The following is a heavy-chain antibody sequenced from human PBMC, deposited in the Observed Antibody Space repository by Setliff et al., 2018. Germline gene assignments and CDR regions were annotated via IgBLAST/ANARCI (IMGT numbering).Heavy chain of an antibody. Sequence: ASVKVSCKASGYTFTNYPIHWVRQAPGQRLECMGWIHAGNGDTKYSQKFQGRVTITRDTSASTVYMELSSLRSEDTAVYYCASAHYYSGYIEYFQYWGQGTLVTVSS. D-gene: IGHD5-12*01. CDR2: IHAGNGDT. CDR1: GYTFTNYP. V-gene: IGHV1-3*01. CDR3: ASAHYYSGYIEYFQY. J-gene: IGHJ1*01.